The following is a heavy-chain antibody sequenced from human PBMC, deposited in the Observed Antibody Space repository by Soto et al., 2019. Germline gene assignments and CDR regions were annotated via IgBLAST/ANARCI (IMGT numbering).Heavy chain of an antibody. CDR3: AKDPPSERMQPDYGMDV. D-gene: IGHD6-13*01. V-gene: IGHV3-23*01. CDR1: GFTFSSYA. J-gene: IGHJ6*02. CDR2: LSNAASST. Sequence: TGGSLRLSCAASGFTFSSYAMGWVRQDPGKGLEWVSSLSNAASSTYYADSVKGRFTISRDNSKNTLYLQMSSLRAEDTAVYYCAKDPPSERMQPDYGMDVWGQGTTVTVSS.